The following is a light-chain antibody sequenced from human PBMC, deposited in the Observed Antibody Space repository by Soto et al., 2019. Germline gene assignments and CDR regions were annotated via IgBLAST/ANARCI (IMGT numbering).Light chain of an antibody. CDR1: QSVGSD. CDR3: QQYSSSPRT. J-gene: IGKJ1*01. V-gene: IGKV3-20*01. CDR2: GAS. Sequence: EIVMTQSPATLSVSPGERATLSCRASQSVGSDLAWYHQKPGQAPRLLIYGASSRATDIPDRFRGSGSGRDFVLNISRLEPEDFGMYYCQQYSSSPRTFGQGTKVDIK.